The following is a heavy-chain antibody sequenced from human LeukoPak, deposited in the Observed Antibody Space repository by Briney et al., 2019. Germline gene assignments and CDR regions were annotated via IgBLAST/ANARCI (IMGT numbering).Heavy chain of an antibody. CDR1: GGSFSGYY. Sequence: PSETLSLTCAVYGGSFSGYYWSWIRQPPGKGLEWIGEINHSGSTNYNPSLKSRATISVDTSKNQFSLKLSSVTAADTAVYYCASTPGYCSSTSCNYYYYYGMDVWGQGTTVTVSS. CDR3: ASTPGYCSSTSCNYYYYYGMDV. J-gene: IGHJ6*02. CDR2: INHSGST. D-gene: IGHD2-2*01. V-gene: IGHV4-34*01.